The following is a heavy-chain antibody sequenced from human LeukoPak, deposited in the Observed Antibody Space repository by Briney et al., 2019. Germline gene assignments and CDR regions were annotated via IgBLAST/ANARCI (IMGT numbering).Heavy chain of an antibody. CDR1: GYTFSAFY. CDR2: INPDSGGS. D-gene: IGHD2-15*01. CDR3: ARDMAGGIWARATSFDH. J-gene: IGHJ4*02. Sequence: ASVKLSCKTSGYTFSAFYMHWVRQAPGQGPEWMWWINPDSGGSEYGQTFQGRRTFTSDTSSTTIYMEVRSLKSDDTAVYYCARDMAGGIWARATSFDHWGQGTLVTVCS. V-gene: IGHV1-2*02.